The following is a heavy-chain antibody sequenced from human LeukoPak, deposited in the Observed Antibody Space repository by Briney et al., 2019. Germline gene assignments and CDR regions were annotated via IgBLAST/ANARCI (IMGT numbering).Heavy chain of an antibody. Sequence: SQTLSLTCTVSGGSISSGSYYWSWIRQPAGKGLEWIGRIYTSGSTNYNPSLKSRVTISVDTSKNQFSLKLSSVTAADTAVYYCAREDYGGTYYMDVWGKGTTVTVSS. CDR3: AREDYGGTYYMDV. CDR2: IYTSGST. D-gene: IGHD4-23*01. CDR1: GGSISSGSYY. V-gene: IGHV4-61*02. J-gene: IGHJ6*03.